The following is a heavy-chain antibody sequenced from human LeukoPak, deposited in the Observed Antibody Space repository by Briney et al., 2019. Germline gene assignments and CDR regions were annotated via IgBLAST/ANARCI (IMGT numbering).Heavy chain of an antibody. V-gene: IGHV1-46*01. D-gene: IGHD3-16*01. Sequence: ASVKVSCKASGYSFTSYYMHWVRQAPGQGLEWMGIINPTGGHLSYAQKFQGRLTMTRDPSTSTVYMELSSLRSEDTAEYFCARGMSELYYYCMDVWGQGTAVTVSS. CDR3: ARGMSELYYYCMDV. J-gene: IGHJ6*02. CDR2: INPTGGHL. CDR1: GYSFTSYY.